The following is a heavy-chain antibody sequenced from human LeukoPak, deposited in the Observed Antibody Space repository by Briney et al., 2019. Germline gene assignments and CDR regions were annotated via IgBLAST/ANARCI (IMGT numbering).Heavy chain of an antibody. J-gene: IGHJ4*02. CDR1: GFTFSNYW. Sequence: TGGSLRLSCAASGFTFSNYWMSWVRQAPGKRLEWVANIKQDGSEKYYVDSVKGRFTISRDNAKNSLYLQMKSMRAEDTAIYYCARVIEVGDSVPAYWGQGTLVTVSS. D-gene: IGHD3-22*01. CDR2: IKQDGSEK. CDR3: ARVIEVGDSVPAY. V-gene: IGHV3-7*02.